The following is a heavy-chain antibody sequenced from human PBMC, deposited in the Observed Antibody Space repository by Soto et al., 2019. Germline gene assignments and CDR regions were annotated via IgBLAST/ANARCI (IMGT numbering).Heavy chain of an antibody. CDR3: ASQIGSYTHLIDYYYGMDV. J-gene: IGHJ6*02. Sequence: SETLSLTCTVSGGSISSSSYYWGWIRQPPGKGLEWIGSIYYSGSTYYNPSLKSRVTISVDTSKNQFSLKLSSVTAADTAVYYCASQIGSYTHLIDYYYGMDVWGQGTRVTVSS. V-gene: IGHV4-39*01. CDR2: IYYSGST. D-gene: IGHD2-15*01. CDR1: GGSISSSSYY.